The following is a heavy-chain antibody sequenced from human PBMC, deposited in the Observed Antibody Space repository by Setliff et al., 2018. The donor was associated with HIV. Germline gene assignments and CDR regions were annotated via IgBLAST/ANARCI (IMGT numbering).Heavy chain of an antibody. J-gene: IGHJ4*02. V-gene: IGHV4-39*01. CDR3: ARLRGLNLEPFDY. D-gene: IGHD1-1*01. CDR2: VYYSGST. Sequence: SETLSLTCTVSGGSISSGGYYWGWIRQPPGKGLEWIGSVYYSGSTYYNPSLKSRLTISVDTSTNKFSLKLSSVTAADTAVYYCARLRGLNLEPFDYWGQGTLVTVSS. CDR1: GGSISSGGYY.